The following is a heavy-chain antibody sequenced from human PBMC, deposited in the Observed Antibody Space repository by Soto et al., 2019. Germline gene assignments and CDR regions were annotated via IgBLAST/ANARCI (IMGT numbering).Heavy chain of an antibody. Sequence: TSETLSLTCTVSGGSFSSYYWSWIRQPPGKGLEWIGFVYYSGSTNYNPSLKSRVTISVDTSKNQFSLRLSSVTAADTAVYYCARDAPSIYAAGWSPSYSWGQGTLVTVSS. D-gene: IGHD6-19*01. J-gene: IGHJ4*02. CDR1: GGSFSSYY. CDR3: ARDAPSIYAAGWSPSYS. V-gene: IGHV4-59*01. CDR2: VYYSGST.